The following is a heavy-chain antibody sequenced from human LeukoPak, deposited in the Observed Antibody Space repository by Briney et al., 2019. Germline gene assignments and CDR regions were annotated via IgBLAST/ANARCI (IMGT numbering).Heavy chain of an antibody. CDR2: MNPNSGNT. J-gene: IGHJ5*02. CDR1: GYTFTSYY. Sequence: GASVKVSCKASGYTFTSYYINWVRQATGQGLEWRGWMNPNSGNTGYAQKFQGRVTMTRNTSISTAYMELRRLRSEATAVYYCPGVPSVSIWFGELSRTRWFDPWGQGTLVTVSS. D-gene: IGHD3-10*01. V-gene: IGHV1-8*01. CDR3: PGVPSVSIWFGELSRTRWFDP.